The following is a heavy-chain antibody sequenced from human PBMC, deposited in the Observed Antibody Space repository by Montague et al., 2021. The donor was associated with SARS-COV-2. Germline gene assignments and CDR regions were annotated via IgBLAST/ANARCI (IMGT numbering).Heavy chain of an antibody. CDR1: GGSFSDYY. J-gene: IGHJ6*02. CDR3: ARERQGNYFHYYGLDV. CDR2: INHSGST. V-gene: IGHV4-34*01. D-gene: IGHD1-1*01. Sequence: SETLSLTCAVYGGSFSDYYWSWIRQPPGKGLEWMGEINHSGSTGYNSSLKSRVTISVDTSKNQFSLRLTSVTAADTAVYYCARERQGNYFHYYGLDVWGQGTTVTVSS.